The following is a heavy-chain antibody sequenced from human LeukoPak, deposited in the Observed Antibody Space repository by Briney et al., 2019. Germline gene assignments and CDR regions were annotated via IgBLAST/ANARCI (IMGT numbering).Heavy chain of an antibody. D-gene: IGHD3-10*01. Sequence: ASVKVSCKVSGYTLTELSMHWVRQAPGKGLEWMGGFDPEDGETIYAQKFQGKVTMTEDTSTDTAYMELSSLRSEDTAVYYCAARAFGELFLPPNLPYGMDVWGQGTTVTVSS. CDR2: FDPEDGET. J-gene: IGHJ6*02. CDR3: AARAFGELFLPPNLPYGMDV. V-gene: IGHV1-24*01. CDR1: GYTLTELS.